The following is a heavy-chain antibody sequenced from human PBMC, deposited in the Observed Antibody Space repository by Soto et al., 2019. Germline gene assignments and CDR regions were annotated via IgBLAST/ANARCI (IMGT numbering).Heavy chain of an antibody. CDR3: ASYDSSGYYYYYGMDV. V-gene: IGHV1-69*13. Sequence: SVKVSCKASGGTFSSYAISWVRQAPGQGLEWMGGIIPIFGTANYAQKFQGRVTITADESTSTAYMELSSLRSEDTAVYYCASYDSSGYYYYYGMDVWGQGTTVTVS. D-gene: IGHD3-22*01. CDR1: GGTFSSYA. J-gene: IGHJ6*02. CDR2: IIPIFGTA.